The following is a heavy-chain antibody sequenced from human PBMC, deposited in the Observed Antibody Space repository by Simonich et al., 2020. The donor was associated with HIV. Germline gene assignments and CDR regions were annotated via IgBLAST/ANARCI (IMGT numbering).Heavy chain of an antibody. CDR2: MWYDGSNK. CDR3: ARGKGLQLWSFDY. CDR1: GFTFSSYG. J-gene: IGHJ4*02. Sequence: QVQLVESGGGVVQPGRSLRLSCAASGFTFSSYGMHWVRQAPGKGREWVAVMWYDGSNKYYADSVKGRFTISRDNSKNTLYLQMNSLRAEDTAIYYCARGKGLQLWSFDYWGQGTLVTVSS. D-gene: IGHD5-18*01. V-gene: IGHV3-33*08.